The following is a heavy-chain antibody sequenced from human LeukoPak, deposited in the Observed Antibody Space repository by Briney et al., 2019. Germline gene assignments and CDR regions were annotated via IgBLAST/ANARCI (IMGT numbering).Heavy chain of an antibody. CDR2: TNWDGGRT. CDR1: GFTFSSYS. D-gene: IGHD2-2*02. CDR3: ARDHILPHMDV. V-gene: IGHV3-20*04. J-gene: IGHJ6*03. Sequence: GGSLRLSCAASGFTFSSYSMNWVRQAPGKGLEWVSGTNWDGGRTGYADSVKGRFTISRDNAKNSLYLQMNSLRAEDTAVYYCARDHILPHMDVWGKGTTVTVSS.